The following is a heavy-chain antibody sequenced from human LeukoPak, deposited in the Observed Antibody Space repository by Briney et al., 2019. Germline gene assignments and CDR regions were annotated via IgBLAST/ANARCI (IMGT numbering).Heavy chain of an antibody. CDR3: AKGIAVAGIYYFDY. J-gene: IGHJ4*02. Sequence: GGSLRLSCAASGFTFSSYGMHWVRQAPGKGLEWVAFIRYDGSNKYYADSVKGRFTISRDNSKNSLYLQMNSLRAEDTAVYYCAKGIAVAGIYYFDYWGQGTLVTVSS. V-gene: IGHV3-30*02. CDR2: IRYDGSNK. D-gene: IGHD6-19*01. CDR1: GFTFSSYG.